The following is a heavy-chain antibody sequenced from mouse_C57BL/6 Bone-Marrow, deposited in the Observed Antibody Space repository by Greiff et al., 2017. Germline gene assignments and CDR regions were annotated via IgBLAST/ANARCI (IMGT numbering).Heavy chain of an antibody. CDR3: ARDQNYGSSAWFAY. D-gene: IGHD1-1*01. V-gene: IGHV3-6*01. J-gene: IGHJ3*01. CDR2: ISYDGSN. CDR1: GYSITSGYY. Sequence: EVKLQESGPGLVKPSQSLSLTCSVTGYSITSGYYWNWIRQIPGNKPEWMGYISYDGSNNYNPSLKNRISITRDTSKNQFFLKLNSVTTEDTATYYCARDQNYGSSAWFAYWGQGTLVTVSA.